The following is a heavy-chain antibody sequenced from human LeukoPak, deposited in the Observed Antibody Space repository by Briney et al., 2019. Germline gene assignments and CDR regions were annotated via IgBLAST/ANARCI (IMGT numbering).Heavy chain of an antibody. CDR2: INTDGSST. J-gene: IGHJ6*03. CDR1: GFTFSSSW. Sequence: GGSLRLSCAASGFTFSSSWMHWVRQAPGKGLVWVSRINTDGSSTSYADSVKGRFTISRDNAKNTLYLQMNSLRAEDTAVYYCVRAHCSSTSCYYYYYYYMDVWGKGTTVTVSS. V-gene: IGHV3-74*01. D-gene: IGHD2-2*01. CDR3: VRAHCSSTSCYYYYYYYMDV.